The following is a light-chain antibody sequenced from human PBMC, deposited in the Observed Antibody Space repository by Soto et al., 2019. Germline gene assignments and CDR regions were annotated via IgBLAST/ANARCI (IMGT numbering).Light chain of an antibody. J-gene: IGKJ4*01. CDR1: QGISSY. CDR3: QQYYSYPLG. V-gene: IGKV1-8*01. Sequence: AIRMTQSPSSFSASTGDRVTITCRASQGISSYLAWYQQKPGKAPKLLIYAASTLQSGVPSRFSGSGSGTDFTLTISCLQSEDFATYYCQQYYSYPLGFGGGTKVEIK. CDR2: AAS.